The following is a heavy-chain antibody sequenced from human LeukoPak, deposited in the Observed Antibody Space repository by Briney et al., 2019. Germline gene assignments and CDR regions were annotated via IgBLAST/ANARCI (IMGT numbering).Heavy chain of an antibody. Sequence: GGSLRLSCAASGFTFSSYAMSWVRQAPGKGLEWVSAINGSGGSTYYADSVKGRFTISRDNSKNTLYLQMNSLRAEDTAVYYCAKGLSGYSYGYDYWGQGTLVTVSS. CDR3: AKGLSGYSYGYDY. D-gene: IGHD5-18*01. CDR1: GFTFSSYA. CDR2: INGSGGST. V-gene: IGHV3-23*01. J-gene: IGHJ4*02.